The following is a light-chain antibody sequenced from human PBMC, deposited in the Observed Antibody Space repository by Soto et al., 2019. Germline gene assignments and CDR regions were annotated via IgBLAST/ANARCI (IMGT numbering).Light chain of an antibody. CDR2: GAS. CDR3: QQYNNWPLT. V-gene: IGKV3-15*01. J-gene: IGKJ4*01. Sequence: EIVMTQSPATLSVSPGERATLSCSASQSVSSNLAWYQQKPGQAPRLLIYGASTRATGIPARLSGSGSGTEFTLTISSLQSEDFAVYYCQQYNNWPLTFGGGTKVEIK. CDR1: QSVSSN.